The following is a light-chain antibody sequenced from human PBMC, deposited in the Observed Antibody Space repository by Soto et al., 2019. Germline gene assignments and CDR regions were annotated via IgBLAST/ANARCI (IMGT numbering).Light chain of an antibody. CDR1: SDDVGGYAY. J-gene: IGLJ1*01. V-gene: IGLV2-14*01. CDR3: SSYTSFSTYV. Sequence: QSALTQPASVSGSPGQSITISCTGTSDDVGGYAYVSWYQHYPGKAPKLIISEVSNRPSGVSNRFSGSKSDNTASLTISGLQAEDEADYYCSSYTSFSTYVFGTGTKVTVL. CDR2: EVS.